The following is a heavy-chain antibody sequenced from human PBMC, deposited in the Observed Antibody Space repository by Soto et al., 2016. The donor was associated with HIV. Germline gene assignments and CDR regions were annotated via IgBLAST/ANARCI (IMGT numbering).Heavy chain of an antibody. CDR1: GFTFNMHA. CDR2: ISSSDISA. CDR3: AKGNSRMLMPGKYFDD. D-gene: IGHD3-22*01. Sequence: EVQLMESGGGLVQPGGSLRLSCAASGFTFNMHAMAWVRQVPGKGLEWVSGISSSDISAYYAVSVKGRFTISRDNSRNTLYLQMNGLRAEDSATYYCAKGNSRMLMPGKYFDDWGQGTLVTVSS. J-gene: IGHJ4*02. V-gene: IGHV3-23*01.